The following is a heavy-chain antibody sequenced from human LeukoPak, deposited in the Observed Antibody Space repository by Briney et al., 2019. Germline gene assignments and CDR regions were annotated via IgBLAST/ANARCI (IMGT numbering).Heavy chain of an antibody. J-gene: IGHJ5*02. CDR3: ARDSGTTGEVKFDP. CDR2: ISGSGTI. Sequence: SETLSLTCTVSGGSINSYWSWIRQPAGKGLEWIGRISGSGTITYNPALQSRLSISIDTSKNQFSLKLMSVTAADAAVYYCARDSGTTGEVKFDPWGQGTLVTVSS. D-gene: IGHD3-10*01. V-gene: IGHV4-4*07. CDR1: GGSINSY.